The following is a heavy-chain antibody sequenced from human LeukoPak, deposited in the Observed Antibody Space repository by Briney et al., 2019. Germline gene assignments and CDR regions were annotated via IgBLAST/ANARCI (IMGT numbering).Heavy chain of an antibody. CDR3: ARELMVRGVVDY. CDR1: GGTFSSYA. D-gene: IGHD3-10*01. Sequence: SVKVSCKASGGTFSSYAISWVRQAPGQGLEWMGRIIPILGIANYAQKFQGRVTITADKSTSTAYMELSSLRSEDTAVYYCARELMVRGVVDYWGQGTLVTVSP. J-gene: IGHJ4*02. CDR2: IIPILGIA. V-gene: IGHV1-69*04.